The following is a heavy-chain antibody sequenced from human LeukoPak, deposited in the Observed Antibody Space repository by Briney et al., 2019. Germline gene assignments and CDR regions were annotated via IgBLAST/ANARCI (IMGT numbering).Heavy chain of an antibody. Sequence: GGSLRLSCAASGFTFSSYSMNWVRQAPGKGLEWVSSISSSSSYIYYADSVKGRFTISRDNAKNSLYLQMNSLRAEDTAVYYCARLGTGSGSYYTPFDYWGQGTLVTVSS. CDR2: ISSSSSYI. CDR3: ARLGTGSGSYYTPFDY. D-gene: IGHD3-10*01. CDR1: GFTFSSYS. V-gene: IGHV3-21*01. J-gene: IGHJ4*02.